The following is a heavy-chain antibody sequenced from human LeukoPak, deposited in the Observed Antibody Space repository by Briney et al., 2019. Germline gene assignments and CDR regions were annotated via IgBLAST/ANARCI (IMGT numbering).Heavy chain of an antibody. CDR1: GYTFTGYY. Sequence: EASVKVSCKASGYTFTGYYMHWVRQAPGQGLEWMGWINPNSGGTNYAQKFQGRVTMTRDTSISTAYMELSRLRSDDTAVYYCASGGIVATISQNYFDYWGQGTLVTVSS. D-gene: IGHD5-12*01. V-gene: IGHV1-2*02. CDR2: INPNSGGT. J-gene: IGHJ4*02. CDR3: ASGGIVATISQNYFDY.